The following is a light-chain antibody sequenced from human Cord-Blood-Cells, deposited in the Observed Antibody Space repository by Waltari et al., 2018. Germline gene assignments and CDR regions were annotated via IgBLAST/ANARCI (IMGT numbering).Light chain of an antibody. CDR1: QSISSW. J-gene: IGKJ4*01. CDR2: DAS. V-gene: IGKV1-5*01. CDR3: QQYNSYSPT. Sequence: DIQMTQSPSTLSASVGDRVHITCRASQSISSWLAWYQQKPGKAPKLLIYDASSLESGVPSRFSGSGSGTEFTLTISSLQPDDFATYYCQQYNSYSPTFGGGTKVEIK.